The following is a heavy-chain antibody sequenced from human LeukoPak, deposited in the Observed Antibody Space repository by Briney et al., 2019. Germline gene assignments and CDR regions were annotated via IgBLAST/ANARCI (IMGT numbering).Heavy chain of an antibody. CDR2: INPNSGNT. D-gene: IGHD5-12*01. Sequence: ASVKVSCKASGYIFSDYYMHWVRQAPGQGLEWMGWINPNSGNTGYAQKFQGRVTMTRNTSISTAYMELSSLRSEDTAVYYCARGLTGYARPNWGQGTLVTVSS. CDR3: ARGLTGYARPN. CDR1: GYIFSDYY. J-gene: IGHJ4*02. V-gene: IGHV1-8*02.